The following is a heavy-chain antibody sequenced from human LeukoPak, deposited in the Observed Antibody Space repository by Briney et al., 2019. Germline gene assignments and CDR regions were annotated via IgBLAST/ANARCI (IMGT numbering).Heavy chain of an antibody. V-gene: IGHV4-39*07. Sequence: SETLSLTCTVSGGSISSSSYYWGWLRQPPGKGLEWIGRIYYSGSTYYNPSLKSRITISVDTSKNQFSLKLSSVTAADTAVYYCARVVVINYFDYWGQGTLVTVSS. J-gene: IGHJ4*02. CDR3: ARVVVINYFDY. D-gene: IGHD3-22*01. CDR1: GGSISSSSYY. CDR2: IYYSGST.